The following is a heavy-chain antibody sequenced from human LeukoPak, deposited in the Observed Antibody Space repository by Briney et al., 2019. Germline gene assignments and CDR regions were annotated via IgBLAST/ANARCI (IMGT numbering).Heavy chain of an antibody. CDR1: GFTFNVYG. CDR3: ARRVTIFGVVTQNTLYYMDV. J-gene: IGHJ6*03. Sequence: GSLRLSYAASGFTFNVYGMHWVRQAPGKGLEWLAFISFDGTNTYYADSVKGRFTISRDNSKYTVNLQMSSLSADDTAVYYCARRVTIFGVVTQNTLYYMDVWGKGTTVTVSS. D-gene: IGHD3-3*01. V-gene: IGHV3-30*03. CDR2: ISFDGTNT.